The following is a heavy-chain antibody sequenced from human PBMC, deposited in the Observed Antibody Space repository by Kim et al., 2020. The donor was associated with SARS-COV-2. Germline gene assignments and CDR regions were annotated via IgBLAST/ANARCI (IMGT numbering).Heavy chain of an antibody. V-gene: IGHV3-30-3*01. J-gene: IGHJ3*02. D-gene: IGHD1-7*01. CDR2: ISYDGSNK. CDR1: GFTFSSYA. Sequence: GGSLRLSCAASGFTFSSYAMHWVRQAPGKGLEWVAVISYDGSNKYYADSVKGRFTISRDNSKNTLYLQMNSLRAEDTSVYYCARGEMATRNYPDAFDIWGQGTMVTVSS. CDR3: ARGEMATRNYPDAFDI.